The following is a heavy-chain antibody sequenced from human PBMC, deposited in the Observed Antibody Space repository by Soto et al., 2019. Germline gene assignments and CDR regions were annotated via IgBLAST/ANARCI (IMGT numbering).Heavy chain of an antibody. V-gene: IGHV4-34*01. CDR1: GGSFSGYY. J-gene: IGHJ4*02. D-gene: IGHD3-10*01. Sequence: QVQLQQWGAGLLKPSETLSLTCAVYGGSFSGYYWSWIRQPPGKGLEWIGEINHSGSTNYNPSLKRRVTISVDTSKNQFSLRLSSVTAADTAVYYCAGSRSFGDGSGSYQYWGQGTLVTVSS. CDR2: INHSGST. CDR3: AGSRSFGDGSGSYQY.